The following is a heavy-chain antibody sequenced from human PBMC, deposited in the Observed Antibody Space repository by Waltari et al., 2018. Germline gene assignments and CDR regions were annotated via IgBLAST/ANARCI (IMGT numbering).Heavy chain of an antibody. V-gene: IGHV4-34*01. J-gene: IGHJ4*02. Sequence: QVQLQQWGAGLLKPSETLSLTCAVYGGSLSGYYWSWIRQPPGKGLEWIGEINHSGSTNYNPSLKSRVTISVDTSKNQFSLKLSSVTAADTAVYYCARGGIFDYWGQGTLVTVSS. CDR1: GGSLSGYY. CDR3: ARGGIFDY. CDR2: INHSGST.